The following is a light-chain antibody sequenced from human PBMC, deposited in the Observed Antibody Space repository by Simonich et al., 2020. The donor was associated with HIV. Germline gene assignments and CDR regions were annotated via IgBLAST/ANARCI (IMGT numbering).Light chain of an antibody. J-gene: IGKJ4*01. V-gene: IGKV2-28*01. CDR1: QSLLHSNGYNY. CDR2: LGC. CDR3: MQALQTPLT. Sequence: DVVMTQSPLSLPVTPGEPASISCRSSQSLLHSNGYNYLYWYLQKPGQSPQLLIYLGCNRAAGVPDRFSGSGSGTDFTLKISRVEAEDVGVYYCMQALQTPLTFGGGTKVEIK.